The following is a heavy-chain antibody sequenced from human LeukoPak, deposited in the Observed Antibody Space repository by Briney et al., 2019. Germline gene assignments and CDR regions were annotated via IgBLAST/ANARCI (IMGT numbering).Heavy chain of an antibody. V-gene: IGHV3-66*01. J-gene: IGHJ3*02. CDR2: IYSGGST. CDR1: GFTVSSNY. D-gene: IGHD1-26*01. CDR3: ARGATMAHDAFDI. Sequence: PGGSLRLSCAASGFTVSSNYMSWVRQAPGKGLEWVSVIYSGGSTYYADSVKGRFTISRDNSKNTLYLQMNSLRAEDTAVYYCARGATMAHDAFDIWGQGTMVTVPS.